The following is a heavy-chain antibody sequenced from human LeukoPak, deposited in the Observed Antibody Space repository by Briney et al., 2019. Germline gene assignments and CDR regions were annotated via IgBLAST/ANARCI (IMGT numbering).Heavy chain of an antibody. Sequence: SETLSLTCTVSGGSISSYYWSWIRQPPGKGLEWIGYIYYSGSTNYNPSLKSRVTISVDTSKNQFSLKLSSVTAADTAVYYCAKSSGGYYYYYMDVWGKGTTVTVSS. CDR2: IYYSGST. CDR3: AKSSGGYYYYYMDV. V-gene: IGHV4-59*01. CDR1: GGSISSYY. J-gene: IGHJ6*03. D-gene: IGHD3-10*01.